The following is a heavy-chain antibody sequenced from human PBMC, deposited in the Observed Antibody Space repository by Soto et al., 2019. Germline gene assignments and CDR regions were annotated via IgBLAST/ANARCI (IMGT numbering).Heavy chain of an antibody. CDR2: VYYSENT. D-gene: IGHD2-15*01. CDR1: GPSISSSTYY. CDR3: ARRQSSPWFDP. J-gene: IGHJ5*02. Sequence: KLSETLSLTCTVSGPSISSSTYYWGWIRQPPGKGLEWIGSVYYSENTYYNPSLKSRVTISVDTSKNQFSLKLSSVTAADTAVYYCARRQSSPWFDPWGQGTLVTVSS. V-gene: IGHV4-39*01.